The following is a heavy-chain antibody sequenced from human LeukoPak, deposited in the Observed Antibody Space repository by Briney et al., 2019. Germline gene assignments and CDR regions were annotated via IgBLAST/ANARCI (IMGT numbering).Heavy chain of an antibody. Sequence: ASVKVSCKASGYTFTSSYMHWVRQAPGQGLEWMGIINPSGGSTDYAQKFQGRVTITADESTSTAYMELSSLRSEDTAVYYCARGSGGSYVEFWFFDYWGQGTLVTVSS. CDR1: GYTFTSSY. V-gene: IGHV1-46*01. D-gene: IGHD2-15*01. CDR3: ARGSGGSYVEFWFFDY. J-gene: IGHJ4*02. CDR2: INPSGGST.